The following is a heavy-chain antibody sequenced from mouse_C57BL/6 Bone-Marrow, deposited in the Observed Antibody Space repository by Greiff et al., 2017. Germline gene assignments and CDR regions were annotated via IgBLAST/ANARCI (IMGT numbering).Heavy chain of an antibody. J-gene: IGHJ3*01. Sequence: QVQLQQPGAELVKPGASVKLSCKASGYTFTSYWMHWVKQRPGQGLEWIGMIHPYSGSTNYNEKFKSKATLTVDKSSSTASLQLSSLTSEDSAVYDCARSKAYCSNCAWFADWGQGTTVTVSA. V-gene: IGHV1-64*01. CDR2: IHPYSGST. D-gene: IGHD2-5*01. CDR1: GYTFTSYW. CDR3: ARSKAYCSNCAWFAD.